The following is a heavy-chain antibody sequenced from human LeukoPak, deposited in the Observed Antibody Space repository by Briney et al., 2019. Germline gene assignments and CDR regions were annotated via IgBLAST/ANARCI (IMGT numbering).Heavy chain of an antibody. CDR1: GGSFSGYC. J-gene: IGHJ5*02. CDR3: ARGRLYVWGSYRSGKTFDP. V-gene: IGHV4-34*01. CDR2: INHSGST. D-gene: IGHD3-16*02. Sequence: PSETLSLTCAVYGGSFSGYCWSWIRQPPGKGLEWIGEINHSGSTNYNPSLKSRVTISVDTSKNQFSLKLSSVTAADTAVYYCARGRLYVWGSYRSGKTFDPWGQGTLVTVSS.